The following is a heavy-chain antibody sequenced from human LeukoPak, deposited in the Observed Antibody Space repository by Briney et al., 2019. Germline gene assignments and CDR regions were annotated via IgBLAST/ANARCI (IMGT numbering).Heavy chain of an antibody. CDR1: GGSFSGYY. J-gene: IGHJ3*02. CDR2: INHSGST. CDR3: ARSVSGSYGAFDI. Sequence: KSSETLSLTCAVYGGSFSGYYWSWIRQPPGKGLEWIGEINHSGSTNYNPSLKSRVTILVDNSKNQFSLKVSSVAAADMAVYFCARSVSGSYGAFDIWGQGTLVTVSS. V-gene: IGHV4-34*01. D-gene: IGHD1-26*01.